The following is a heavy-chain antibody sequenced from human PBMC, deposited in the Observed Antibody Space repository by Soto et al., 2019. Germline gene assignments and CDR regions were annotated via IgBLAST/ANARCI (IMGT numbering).Heavy chain of an antibody. Sequence: ASVKVSCKPSGYTFSTYYLHWVRQAPGQALEWMGVIHPSGGGTTYAQKFLGRVTVTRDTSTSTVFMELSSLRSDDTAVYYCARGGHIAVVTASFDYWGQGTLVTVSS. CDR1: GYTFSTYY. CDR3: ARGGHIAVVTASFDY. CDR2: IHPSGGGT. J-gene: IGHJ4*02. D-gene: IGHD2-21*02. V-gene: IGHV1-46*03.